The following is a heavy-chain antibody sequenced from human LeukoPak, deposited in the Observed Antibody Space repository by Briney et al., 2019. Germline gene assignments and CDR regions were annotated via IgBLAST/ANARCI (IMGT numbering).Heavy chain of an antibody. V-gene: IGHV4-4*07. CDR1: GGSLSSYY. Sequence: PSETLSLTCTVSGGSLSSYYWSWIRQPAGKGLEWIGRIYTSGSTNYNPPLKSRVTISVDTSKNQLSLKLSAVTAADTAVYYCARDSNSGYRGWYHNWFDPWGQGTLVTVSS. CDR2: IYTSGST. J-gene: IGHJ5*02. CDR3: ARDSNSGYRGWYHNWFDP. D-gene: IGHD6-19*01.